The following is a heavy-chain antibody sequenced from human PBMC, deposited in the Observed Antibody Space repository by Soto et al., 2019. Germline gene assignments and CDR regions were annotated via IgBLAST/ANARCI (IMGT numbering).Heavy chain of an antibody. D-gene: IGHD2-8*01. Sequence: SETLSLTCTVSGDSLRSSYHYWGWIRQLPGKGLEWIGSIYYTGNTYYNPSLKSRVSISVDMATNEISLRLRAESIADTAVYYCVRVEMYAGESTHNFDRCGQGALVTVYS. CDR3: VRVEMYAGESTHNFDR. CDR1: GDSLRSSYHY. CDR2: IYYTGNT. V-gene: IGHV4-39*01. J-gene: IGHJ5*02.